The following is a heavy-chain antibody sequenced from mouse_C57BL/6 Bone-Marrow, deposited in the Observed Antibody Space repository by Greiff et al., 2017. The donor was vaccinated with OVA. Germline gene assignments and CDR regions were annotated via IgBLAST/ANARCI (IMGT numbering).Heavy chain of an antibody. V-gene: IGHV1-82*01. Sequence: QVHVKQSGPELVKPGASVKISCKASGYAFSSSWMNWVKQRPGKGLEWIGRIYPGDGDTNYNGKFKGKATLTVDKSSSTAHMELRSLTSEDSAVYYCAREFAYWGQGTLVTVSA. CDR3: AREFAY. CDR2: IYPGDGDT. J-gene: IGHJ3*01. CDR1: GYAFSSSW.